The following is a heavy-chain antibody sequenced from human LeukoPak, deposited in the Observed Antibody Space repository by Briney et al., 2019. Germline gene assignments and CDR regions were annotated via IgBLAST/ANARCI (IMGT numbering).Heavy chain of an antibody. V-gene: IGHV3-7*03. J-gene: IGHJ4*02. CDR2: IKQDGSVK. CDR1: GFTFSSYW. D-gene: IGHD3-22*01. Sequence: PGGSLRLSCAASGFTFSSYWMSWVRQAPGKGLEWVANIKQDGSVKYYVDSVKGRFTISRDNAKNSLYLQMNSLRAEDTAVYYCARPISTYYYDSSGYYHSYYFDYWGREPWSPSPQ. CDR3: ARPISTYYYDSSGYYHSYYFDY.